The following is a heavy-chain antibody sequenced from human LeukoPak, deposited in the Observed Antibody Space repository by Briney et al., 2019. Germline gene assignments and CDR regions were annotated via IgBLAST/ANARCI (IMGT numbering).Heavy chain of an antibody. J-gene: IGHJ4*02. CDR2: ISGSGSTI. CDR1: GFTFSSYE. V-gene: IGHV3-48*03. Sequence: GGSLRLSCAASGFTFSSYEMNWVRQAPGKGLEWVSYISGSGSTIYYADSVKGLFTISRDNAKNSLFLQMNSLRAEDTAVYYCAREYNEFDYWGQGTLVTVSS. CDR3: AREYNEFDY. D-gene: IGHD1-14*01.